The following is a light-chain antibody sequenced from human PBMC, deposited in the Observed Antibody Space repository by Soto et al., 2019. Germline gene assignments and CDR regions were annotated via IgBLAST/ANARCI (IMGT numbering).Light chain of an antibody. Sequence: EIVLTQSPGTLSLSPGERATLSCRASQIVSTTYLAWYQQKPGQAPRLLIYGSSSRAPGIPARFSGSGSGTDFTLTISRLEPEDFAVYYCQQYGSSPTYTFGQGTKLEIK. CDR2: GSS. CDR3: QQYGSSPTYT. J-gene: IGKJ2*01. V-gene: IGKV3-20*01. CDR1: QIVSTTY.